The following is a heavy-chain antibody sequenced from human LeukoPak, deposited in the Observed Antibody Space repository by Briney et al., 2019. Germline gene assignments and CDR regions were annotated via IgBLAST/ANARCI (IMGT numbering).Heavy chain of an antibody. J-gene: IGHJ4*02. CDR3: ARDRGEQAFDY. CDR1: GYTFTSYY. Sequence: ASVKVSCKASGYTFTSYYMHWVRQAPGQGLEWTGIINPSGGSTSYAQKFQGRVTMTRDTSTSTVYMELSSLRSEDTAVYYCARDRGEQAFDYWGQGTLVTVSS. D-gene: IGHD1/OR15-1a*01. CDR2: INPSGGST. V-gene: IGHV1-46*01.